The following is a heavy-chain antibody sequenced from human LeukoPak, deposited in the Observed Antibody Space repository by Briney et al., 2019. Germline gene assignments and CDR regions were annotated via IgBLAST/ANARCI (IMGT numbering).Heavy chain of an antibody. CDR3: AKGGGRLAAAGFFDY. D-gene: IGHD6-13*01. Sequence: PGGSLRLSCAASGFTFSDYGMHWVRQAPGKGLEWVAVIWYDGSNKYYADSVKGRFTISRDNSKNTLYLQMNSLRAEATAVYYCAKGGGRLAAAGFFDYWGQGTLVTVSS. CDR1: GFTFSDYG. J-gene: IGHJ4*02. CDR2: IWYDGSNK. V-gene: IGHV3-33*06.